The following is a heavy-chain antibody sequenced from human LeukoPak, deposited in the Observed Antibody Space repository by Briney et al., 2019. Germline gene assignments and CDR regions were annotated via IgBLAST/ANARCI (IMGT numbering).Heavy chain of an antibody. CDR1: GFIFSSYS. J-gene: IGHJ5*02. CDR3: ARLWFGELT. CDR2: ISSSSSAT. D-gene: IGHD3-10*01. V-gene: IGHV3-48*01. Sequence: LPGGSLRLSCAASGFIFSSYSMVWVRQAPGEGLEWVSYISSSSSATYYADSVKGRFTISRDNARNSLYLQMNSLRAEDTAVYYCARLWFGELTWGQGTLVTVSS.